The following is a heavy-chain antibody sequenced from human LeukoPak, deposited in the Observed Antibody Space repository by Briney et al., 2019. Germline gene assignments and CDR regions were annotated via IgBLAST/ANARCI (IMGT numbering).Heavy chain of an antibody. J-gene: IGHJ4*02. Sequence: GGSLRLSCAASGFTFSSYSMNWVRQAPGKGLEWVSYISTSSNTIYYADSVKGRFTISRDNAKNSLYLQMNSLRAEDTAVYYCAREEDTANFDYWGQGTLVTVSS. D-gene: IGHD5-18*01. CDR2: ISTSSNTI. CDR3: AREEDTANFDY. CDR1: GFTFSSYS. V-gene: IGHV3-48*01.